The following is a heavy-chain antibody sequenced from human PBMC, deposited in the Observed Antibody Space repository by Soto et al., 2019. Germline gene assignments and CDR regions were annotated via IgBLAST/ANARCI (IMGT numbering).Heavy chain of an antibody. J-gene: IGHJ6*02. CDR1: GFTFDDYA. CDR2: ISWNSGSI. D-gene: IGHD2-8*02. CDR3: ARDNGPLWSGTRGMDV. V-gene: IGHV3-9*01. Sequence: GGSLRLSCAASGFTFDDYAMHWVRQAPGKGLEWVSGISWNSGSIGYADSVKGRFTISRDNAKNSLYLQMNSLRAEDTALYYCARDNGPLWSGTRGMDVWGQGTTVTV.